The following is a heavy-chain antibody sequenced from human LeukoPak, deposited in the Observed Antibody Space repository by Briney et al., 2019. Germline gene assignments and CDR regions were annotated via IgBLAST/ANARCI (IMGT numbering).Heavy chain of an antibody. Sequence: GGSLRLSCVASGSTFSDYWMTWVRQAPGKGLECVANIKQDGSEKFYVDSVKGRFTISRDNAKNSLYLQMNSLRAEDTAVYYCARDGRFSYGAFDIWGQGTMVTASS. D-gene: IGHD3-3*01. J-gene: IGHJ3*02. CDR3: ARDGRFSYGAFDI. CDR2: IKQDGSEK. V-gene: IGHV3-7*01. CDR1: GSTFSDYW.